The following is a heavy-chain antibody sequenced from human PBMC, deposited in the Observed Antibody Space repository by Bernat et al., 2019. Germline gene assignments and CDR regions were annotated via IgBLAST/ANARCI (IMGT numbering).Heavy chain of an antibody. CDR1: GGSFSGYY. Sequence: QVQLQQWGAGLLKPSETLSLTCAVYGGSFSGYYWSWIRQPPGKGLEWIGEINHSGSTNYNPSLKSRVTISVDTSKNQFSLKLSSVTAADTAVYYCARALDPPSNNAFDIWGQGTMVTVSS. CDR3: ARALDPPSNNAFDI. V-gene: IGHV4-34*01. D-gene: IGHD3/OR15-3a*01. CDR2: INHSGST. J-gene: IGHJ3*02.